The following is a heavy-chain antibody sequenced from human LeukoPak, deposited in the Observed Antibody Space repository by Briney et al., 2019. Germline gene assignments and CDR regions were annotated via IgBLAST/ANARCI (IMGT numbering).Heavy chain of an antibody. CDR3: AREDSSGWYPNWFDP. CDR2: ISAYNGNT. Sequence: GASVKVSCKASGYTFTSYGISWVRQAPGQGLEWMGWISAYNGNTNYAQKLQGRVTMTTDTSTSTACMELRSLRSDDTAVYYCAREDSSGWYPNWFDPWGQGTLVTVSS. J-gene: IGHJ5*02. V-gene: IGHV1-18*01. CDR1: GYTFTSYG. D-gene: IGHD6-19*01.